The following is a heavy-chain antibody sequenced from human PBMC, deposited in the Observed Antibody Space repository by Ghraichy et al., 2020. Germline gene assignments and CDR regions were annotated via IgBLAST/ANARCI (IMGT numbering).Heavy chain of an antibody. V-gene: IGHV4-34*01. D-gene: IGHD6-19*01. CDR1: GGSFSGYY. Sequence: SETLSLTCGVYGGSFSGYYWSWIRQPPGKGLEWIGEINHSGTTNYKLSLKSRVTISVDTSNNQFSRRLNSVTAADTAVYYCARRARIPVAQYDFWYFDLWGRGTLVTVSS. CDR3: ARRARIPVAQYDFWYFDL. J-gene: IGHJ2*01. CDR2: INHSGTT.